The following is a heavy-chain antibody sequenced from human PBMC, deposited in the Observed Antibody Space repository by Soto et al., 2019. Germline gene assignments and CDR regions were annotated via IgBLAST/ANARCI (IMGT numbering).Heavy chain of an antibody. CDR1: GGTFSSYT. CDR3: ARVFFYYGSGSSTYYYGMDV. D-gene: IGHD3-10*01. CDR2: IIPILGIA. V-gene: IGHV1-69*02. Sequence: SVKVSCKASGGTFSSYTISWVRQAPGQGLEWMGRIIPILGIANYAQKFQGRVTITADKSTSTAYMELSSLRSEDTAVYYFARVFFYYGSGSSTYYYGMDVWGQGTRVTVSS. J-gene: IGHJ6*02.